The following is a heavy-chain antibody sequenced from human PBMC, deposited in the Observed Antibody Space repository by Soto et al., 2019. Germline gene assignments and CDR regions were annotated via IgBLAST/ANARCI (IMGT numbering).Heavy chain of an antibody. J-gene: IGHJ4*02. CDR3: ARTRASVYSSSWYERNKFGY. Sequence: ASVKVSCKASGYTFTGYYMHWVRQAPGQGLEWMGWINPNSGGTNYAQKFQGRVTMTRDTSISTAYMELSRLRSDDTAVYYCARTRASVYSSSWYERNKFGYWGQGXLVTVSS. D-gene: IGHD6-13*01. V-gene: IGHV1-2*02. CDR2: INPNSGGT. CDR1: GYTFTGYY.